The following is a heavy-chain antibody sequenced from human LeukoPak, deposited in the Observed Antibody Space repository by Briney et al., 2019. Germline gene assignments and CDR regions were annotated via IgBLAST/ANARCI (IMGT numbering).Heavy chain of an antibody. CDR3: LIMVRGV. D-gene: IGHD3-10*01. Sequence: GGSLRLSCAASGFTFSSYGMHWVRQAPGKGLEWVAFIRYDGISKYYADSVKGRFTISRDNSKNTLYLQMNSLRAEDTAAYYCLIMVRGVRGQGTLVTVSS. V-gene: IGHV3-30*02. CDR2: IRYDGISK. J-gene: IGHJ4*02. CDR1: GFTFSSYG.